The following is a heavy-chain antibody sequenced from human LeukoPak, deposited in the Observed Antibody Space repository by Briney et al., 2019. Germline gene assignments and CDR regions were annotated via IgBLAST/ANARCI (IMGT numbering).Heavy chain of an antibody. D-gene: IGHD2-15*01. CDR3: ARDTRVDLDY. J-gene: IGHJ4*02. V-gene: IGHV3-7*03. CDR2: INHNGNVN. Sequence: GGSLRLSCAASGFTFSSYWMNWARQAPGKGLEWVASINHNGNVNYYVDSVKGRFTISRDNAKNSLYLQMSNLRAEDTAVYYCARDTRVDLDYWGQGTLVTVSS. CDR1: GFTFSSYW.